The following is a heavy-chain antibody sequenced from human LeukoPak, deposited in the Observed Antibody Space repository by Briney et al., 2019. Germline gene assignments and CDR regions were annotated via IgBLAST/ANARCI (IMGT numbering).Heavy chain of an antibody. CDR2: IYYSGST. CDR3: ARGMGVVVPAAGYYYYGMDV. V-gene: IGHV4-30-4*01. D-gene: IGHD2-2*01. J-gene: IGHJ6*02. CDR1: GGSISSGDYY. Sequence: SETLSLTCTVSGGSISSGDYYWSWIRQPPGKGLEWIGYIYYSGSTYYNPSLKSRVTISVDTSKNQFSLKLSSVTAADTAVYYCARGMGVVVPAAGYYYYGMDVWGQGTTVTVSS.